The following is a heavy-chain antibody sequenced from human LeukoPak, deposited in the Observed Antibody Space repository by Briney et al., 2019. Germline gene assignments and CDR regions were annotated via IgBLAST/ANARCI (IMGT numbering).Heavy chain of an antibody. V-gene: IGHV3-43*02. D-gene: IGHD2-15*01. Sequence: GGSLRLSCAVSGFTFNDYAMIWVRQAPGKGLEWVSFISGDGGSTYYADSVKGRFTISRDNSKNSLYLQMNSLRLGDTALYYCATDCSGNRCYSLWGQGTLVTVSS. CDR1: GFTFNDYA. J-gene: IGHJ4*02. CDR2: ISGDGGST. CDR3: ATDCSGNRCYSL.